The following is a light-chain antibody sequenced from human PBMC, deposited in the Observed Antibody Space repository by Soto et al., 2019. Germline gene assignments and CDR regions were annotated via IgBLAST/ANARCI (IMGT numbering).Light chain of an antibody. J-gene: IGKJ4*01. V-gene: IGKV3-11*01. CDR1: QSVGWS. CDR3: QQRRDWLT. CDR2: DAT. Sequence: EIVLTQSPATLSLSPGERATLSCRASQSVGWSLAWYQQNPGQAPRLIIYDATNRASGIPARFSGRGSGTDFTLTISSLEPEDFAVYYCQQRRDWLTFGGGTKVEIK.